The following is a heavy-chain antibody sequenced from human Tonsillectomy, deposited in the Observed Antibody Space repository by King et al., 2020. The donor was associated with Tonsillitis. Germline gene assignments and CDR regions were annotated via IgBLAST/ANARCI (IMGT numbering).Heavy chain of an antibody. CDR1: GFTFDDYA. CDR3: AKDKLAEDRNPYGMDV. D-gene: IGHD1-14*01. V-gene: IGHV3-9*01. Sequence: DVQLVESGGGLVQPGRSLRLSCAASGFTFDDYAMHWVRQAPGKGLEWVSGISWNSGSIGYADSVKGRFTISRDNAKNSLYLQMNSLRAEDTALYYCAKDKLAEDRNPYGMDVWGQGTTVTVSS. J-gene: IGHJ6*02. CDR2: ISWNSGSI.